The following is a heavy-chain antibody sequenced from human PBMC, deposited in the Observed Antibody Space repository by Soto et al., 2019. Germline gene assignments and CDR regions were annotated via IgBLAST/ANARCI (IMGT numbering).Heavy chain of an antibody. V-gene: IGHV3-64*01. CDR3: VRRVSGTYGY. J-gene: IGHJ4*02. D-gene: IGHD3-10*01. CDR2: ISSNGGTT. Sequence: EVQLAESGGGMVQPGGSLRLSCVASGFTFSSYDMHWVRQAPGKGLEYVSSISSNGGTTYYGNSVKGRFTISRDNSKNTLYLQMGSLRAEDMAVYYGVRRVSGTYGYWGQGTMVTVAS. CDR1: GFTFSSYD.